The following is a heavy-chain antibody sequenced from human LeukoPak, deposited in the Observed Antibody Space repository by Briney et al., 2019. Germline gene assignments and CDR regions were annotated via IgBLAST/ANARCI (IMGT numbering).Heavy chain of an antibody. V-gene: IGHV3-23*01. CDR3: AKDGLDYTPYYFDY. D-gene: IGHD4-11*01. CDR1: GFTFSSYG. J-gene: IGHJ4*02. Sequence: GGSLRLSCAASGFTFSSYGMHWVRQAPGKGLEWVSAISGSGGSTYYADSVKGRFTISRDNSKNTLYLQMNSLRAEDTAVYYCAKDGLDYTPYYFDYWGQGTLVTVSS. CDR2: ISGSGGST.